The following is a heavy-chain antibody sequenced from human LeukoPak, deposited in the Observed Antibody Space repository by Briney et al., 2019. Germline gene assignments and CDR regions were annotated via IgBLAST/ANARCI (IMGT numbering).Heavy chain of an antibody. D-gene: IGHD2-21*02. J-gene: IGHJ4*02. CDR2: IHTSGST. Sequence: SETLSLTCTVSGGSISSGSYYWSWIRQPAGKGLEWIGRIHTSGSTNYNPSLKSRVTISVDTSKNQFSLKLSSVTAADTAVYYCARDPYVVVTATADDYWGQGTLVTVSS. CDR3: ARDPYVVVTATADDY. CDR1: GGSISSGSYY. V-gene: IGHV4-61*02.